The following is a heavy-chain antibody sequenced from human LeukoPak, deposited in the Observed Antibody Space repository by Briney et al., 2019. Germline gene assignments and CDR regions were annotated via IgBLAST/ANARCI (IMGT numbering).Heavy chain of an antibody. Sequence: SETLSPTCTVSGGSISSYYWSWIRQPPGKGLEWIGYIYYSGSTNYNPSLKSRVTISVDTSKNQFSLKLSSVTAADTAVYYCARVVGIVVVPAAIDANWFDPWGQGTLVTVSS. CDR2: IYYSGST. D-gene: IGHD2-2*01. J-gene: IGHJ5*02. CDR1: GGSISSYY. CDR3: ARVVGIVVVPAAIDANWFDP. V-gene: IGHV4-59*08.